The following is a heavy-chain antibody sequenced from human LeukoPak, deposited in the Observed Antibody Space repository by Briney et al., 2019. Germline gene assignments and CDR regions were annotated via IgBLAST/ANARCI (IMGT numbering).Heavy chain of an antibody. CDR1: GFTFSSYG. V-gene: IGHV3-30*18. CDR3: AKDSGIAVAGTLRAFDI. Sequence: PGGSLRLSCAASGFTFSSYGMHWVRQAPGKGLEWVAVISYDGSNKYFADSVKGRFTISRDNSKNTLYLQMNSLRAEDTAVYCCAKDSGIAVAGTLRAFDIWGQGTMVTVSS. D-gene: IGHD6-19*01. J-gene: IGHJ3*02. CDR2: ISYDGSNK.